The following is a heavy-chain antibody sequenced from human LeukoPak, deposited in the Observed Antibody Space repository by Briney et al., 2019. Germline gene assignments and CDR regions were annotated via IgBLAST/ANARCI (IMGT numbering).Heavy chain of an antibody. D-gene: IGHD6-19*01. CDR1: GGTFSSYA. CDR2: IIPIFGTA. CDR3: ARGTPPIAVAFDNWFDP. J-gene: IGHJ5*02. V-gene: IGHV1-69*01. Sequence: SVKVSCKASGGTFSSYAISWVRQAPGQGLEWMGGIIPIFGTANYAQKFQGRVTITADESTSTAYMELSSLRSEDTAVYYRARGTPPIAVAFDNWFDPWGQGTLVTVSS.